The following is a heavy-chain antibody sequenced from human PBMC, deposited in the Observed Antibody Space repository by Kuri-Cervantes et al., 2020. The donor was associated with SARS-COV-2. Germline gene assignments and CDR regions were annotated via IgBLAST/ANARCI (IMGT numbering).Heavy chain of an antibody. Sequence: GGSLRLSCAASGFTFSSYSMNWVRQAPGKGLEWVSSISSSSSYIYYADSVKGRFTISRDNPNNTLYLQMNSLRGEDTAVYYCAKLFGVVVAGTLDYWGQGTLVTVSS. V-gene: IGHV3-21*04. CDR2: ISSSSSYI. CDR3: AKLFGVVVAGTLDY. D-gene: IGHD2-15*01. J-gene: IGHJ4*02. CDR1: GFTFSSYS.